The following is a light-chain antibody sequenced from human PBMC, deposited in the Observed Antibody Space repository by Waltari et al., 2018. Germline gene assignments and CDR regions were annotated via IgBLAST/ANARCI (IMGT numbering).Light chain of an antibody. V-gene: IGLV1-40*01. CDR3: QSFDTSLSGPV. Sequence: QSVLRQPPSVSGAAGQRVTISCTGSSSNIGADYAVQWYQHFPGIAPKLLIYGNRRRPSGVSALFSGSNSGSSASLAITGLQSEDEADYYCQSFDTSLSGPVFGGGTKLTV. CDR1: SSNIGADYA. J-gene: IGLJ3*02. CDR2: GNR.